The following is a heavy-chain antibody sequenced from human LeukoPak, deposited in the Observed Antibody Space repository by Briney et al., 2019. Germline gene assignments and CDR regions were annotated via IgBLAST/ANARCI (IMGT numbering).Heavy chain of an antibody. CDR2: ISWNSGSI. Sequence: GRSLRLSCAASGFTFDDYAMHWVRQAPGKGLEWVSGISWNSGSIGYADSVKGRFTISRDNAKNSLYLQMNSLRAEDTALYYCAKEYCSGASCYLDYWGQGTLVTVSS. J-gene: IGHJ4*02. D-gene: IGHD2-15*01. CDR3: AKEYCSGASCYLDY. V-gene: IGHV3-9*01. CDR1: GFTFDDYA.